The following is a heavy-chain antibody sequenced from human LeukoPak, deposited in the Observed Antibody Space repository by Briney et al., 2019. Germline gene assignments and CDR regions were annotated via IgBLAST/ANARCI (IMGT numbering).Heavy chain of an antibody. D-gene: IGHD3-22*01. CDR1: GYTFTSFG. Sequence: ASVKVSCKASGYTFTSFGITWVRQAPGQGLEWMGWITVRNDDTRYARKYQGRVTMTTDTSTTTAYMELRSLRSEDTAVYYCARVKVAVIVVGLDYWGQGTLVTVSS. V-gene: IGHV1-18*01. CDR3: ARVKVAVIVVGLDY. CDR2: ITVRNDDT. J-gene: IGHJ4*02.